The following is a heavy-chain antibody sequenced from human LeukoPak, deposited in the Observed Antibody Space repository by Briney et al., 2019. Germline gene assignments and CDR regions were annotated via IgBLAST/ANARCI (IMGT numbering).Heavy chain of an antibody. V-gene: IGHV4-39*01. CDR1: GGSISSSDYY. Sequence: SGTLSLTCTVSGGSISSSDYYWGWIRQPPGKGLEWIGSMYYSGSTYYNPSLKSRVTISVDTSKNQFSLKLSSVTAADTAVYYCARQGPIVVVAFDYWGQGTLVTVSS. CDR3: ARQGPIVVVAFDY. J-gene: IGHJ4*02. D-gene: IGHD3-22*01. CDR2: MYYSGST.